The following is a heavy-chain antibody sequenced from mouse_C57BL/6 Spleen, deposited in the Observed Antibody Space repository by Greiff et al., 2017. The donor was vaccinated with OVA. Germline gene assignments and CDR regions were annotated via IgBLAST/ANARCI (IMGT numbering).Heavy chain of an antibody. CDR1: GYTFTSYW. CDR2: IDPNSGGT. V-gene: IGHV1-72*01. J-gene: IGHJ2*01. Sequence: VKVVESGAELVKPGASVKLSCKASGYTFTSYWMHWVKQRPGRGLEWIGRIDPNSGGTKYNEKFKSKATLTVDKPSSTAYMQLSSLTSEDSAVYYCARGGVVARYFDYWGQGTTLTVSS. D-gene: IGHD1-1*01. CDR3: ARGGVVARYFDY.